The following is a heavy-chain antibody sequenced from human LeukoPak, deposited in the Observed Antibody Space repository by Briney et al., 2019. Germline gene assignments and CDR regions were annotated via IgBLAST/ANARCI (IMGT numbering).Heavy chain of an antibody. CDR2: ISAYNGNT. CDR1: GHTFTSYG. V-gene: IGHV1-18*01. J-gene: IGHJ4*02. D-gene: IGHD3-22*01. Sequence: GAPVKVSCRASGHTFTSYGITWVRQAPGQGLESMGWISAYNGNTNYAQKLKGRVTMTTDTSTSTAYMELRSLRSDDTAVYYCARSPMIVVVTDFDYWGQGTLVTVSS. CDR3: ARSPMIVVVTDFDY.